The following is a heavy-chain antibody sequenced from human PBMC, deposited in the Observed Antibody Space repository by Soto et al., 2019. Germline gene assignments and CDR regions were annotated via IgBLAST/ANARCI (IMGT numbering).Heavy chain of an antibody. J-gene: IGHJ4*02. V-gene: IGHV1-18*01. CDR1: GYTFTSYA. CDR2: ISADNGNT. D-gene: IGHD2-8*02. Sequence: ASVKVSCKASGYTFTSYAMHWVRQAPGQRLEWMGWISADNGNTNYAQKLQGRVTMTTDTSTSTAYMELRSLRSDDTAVYYCARDVLEQPETSESFDYWGQGTLVTVS. CDR3: ARDVLEQPETSESFDY.